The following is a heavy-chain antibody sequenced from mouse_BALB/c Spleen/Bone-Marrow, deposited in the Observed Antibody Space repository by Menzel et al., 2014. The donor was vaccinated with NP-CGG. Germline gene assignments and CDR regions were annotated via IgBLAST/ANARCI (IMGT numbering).Heavy chain of an antibody. D-gene: IGHD2-14*01. Sequence: VQLQQSGAELVKSGTSVKLSCTGSGFNIKDTYMHWVKQRPEQGLEWIGRIDPANGNTKYDPKFQGKATITADTSSNTAYLQLSSLTSEDTAVYYCASYYRYSFDYWGQGTTLTVSS. CDR1: GFNIKDTY. CDR3: ASYYRYSFDY. CDR2: IDPANGNT. J-gene: IGHJ2*01. V-gene: IGHV14-3*02.